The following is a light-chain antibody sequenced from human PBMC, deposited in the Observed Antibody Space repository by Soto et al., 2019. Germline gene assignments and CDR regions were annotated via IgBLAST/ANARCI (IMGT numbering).Light chain of an antibody. CDR1: QDIGSH. V-gene: IGKV1D-16*01. CDR3: QQFRSFPIT. Sequence: DIQMTQSPSSLSASLGDIVTITCRSSQDIGSHLAWYQQKPEKAPKSLIYFASTLQSGVPSRFSASGSGTDFTLTTSSLQPEDFATYYCQQFRSFPITFGQGTRLEIK. CDR2: FAS. J-gene: IGKJ5*01.